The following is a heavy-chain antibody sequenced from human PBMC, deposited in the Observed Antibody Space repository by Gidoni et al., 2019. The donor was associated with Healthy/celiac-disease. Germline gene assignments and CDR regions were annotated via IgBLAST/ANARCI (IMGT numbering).Heavy chain of an antibody. CDR2: IYYSGRP. Sequence: QVQLQASGPGLVKPSQTLSLTCTVSGGSISSYYWSWIRQPPGTGLEWIGYIYYSGRPNYNPSLKRRVTISVDTSKNQFSLKLSAVTAADTAVYYCARVENVAAAPDYWGQGTLVTVSS. CDR1: GGSISSYY. D-gene: IGHD6-13*01. V-gene: IGHV4-59*01. CDR3: ARVENVAAAPDY. J-gene: IGHJ4*02.